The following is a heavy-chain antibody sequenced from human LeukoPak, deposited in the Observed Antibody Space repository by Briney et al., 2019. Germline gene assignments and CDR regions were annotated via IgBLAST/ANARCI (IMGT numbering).Heavy chain of an antibody. D-gene: IGHD3-16*02. CDR2: ISYDGSNK. V-gene: IGHV3-30*18. CDR1: GFTFSKYD. Sequence: PGGSLRLSCAASGFTFSKYDMSWVRQGPGKGLEWVAVISYDGSNKYYADSVKGRFTISRDNSKNTLYLQMNSLRAEDTAVYYCAKDPLRLGELSLPFDYWGQGTLVTVSS. J-gene: IGHJ4*02. CDR3: AKDPLRLGELSLPFDY.